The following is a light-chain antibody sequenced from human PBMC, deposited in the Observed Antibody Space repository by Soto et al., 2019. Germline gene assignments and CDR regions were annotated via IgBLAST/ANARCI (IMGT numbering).Light chain of an antibody. J-gene: IGKJ4*01. V-gene: IGKV3-20*01. Sequence: IVLTQSPGTLSLSPGERATLSCRASQSVTSSYLAWYQQKPGQGPRLLIYDASNRATGIPARFSGSGSGTDFTLTISKLEPEDFALFYCQQYGNSPQTFGGGTKVDIK. CDR1: QSVTSSY. CDR3: QQYGNSPQT. CDR2: DAS.